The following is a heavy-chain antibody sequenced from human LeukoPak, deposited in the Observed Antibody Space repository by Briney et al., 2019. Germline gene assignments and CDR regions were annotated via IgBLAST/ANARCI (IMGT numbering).Heavy chain of an antibody. D-gene: IGHD5-24*01. Sequence: GGSLRLSCAASGFTFSSYSMHWVRQAPGKGLEWVAVISYDGANKYYADSVKGRFTISRDNSENMMYLQMNSLRADDTAVYCCARDRDEKRNYYFDFWGQGSLVTVSS. CDR1: GFTFSSYS. J-gene: IGHJ4*02. CDR3: ARDRDEKRNYYFDF. V-gene: IGHV3-30-3*01. CDR2: ISYDGANK.